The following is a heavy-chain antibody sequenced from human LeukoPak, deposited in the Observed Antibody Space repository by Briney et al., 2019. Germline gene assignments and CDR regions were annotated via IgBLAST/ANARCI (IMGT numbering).Heavy chain of an antibody. V-gene: IGHV1-69*13. D-gene: IGHD3-3*01. CDR1: GGTFSSYA. J-gene: IGHJ4*02. Sequence: VASVTVSCKASGGTFSSYAINWVRQAPGQGLEWMGGIIPIFGTANYAQKFQGRVTITADESTSTAYMELSSLRAEDTAVYYCARESGYKFDNWGQGTLVTVSS. CDR3: ARESGYKFDN. CDR2: IIPIFGTA.